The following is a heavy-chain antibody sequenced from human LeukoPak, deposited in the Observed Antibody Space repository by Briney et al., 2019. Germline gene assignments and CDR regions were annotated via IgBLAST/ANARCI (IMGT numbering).Heavy chain of an antibody. D-gene: IGHD6-25*01. CDR1: GFTFSNFW. CDR3: ARAPDAAASMRNSDY. J-gene: IGHJ4*02. CDR2: IREDGNEK. Sequence: GGSLRLSCAASGFTFSNFWMSWVRQAPGKGREWVANIREDGNEKYYVDSLKGRFTISRDNSKNTLYLQMNSLRAEDTAVYYCARAPDAAASMRNSDYWGQGTLVTVSS. V-gene: IGHV3-7*03.